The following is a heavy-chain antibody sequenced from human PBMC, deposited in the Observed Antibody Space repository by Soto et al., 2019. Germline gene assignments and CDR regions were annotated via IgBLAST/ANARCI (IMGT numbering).Heavy chain of an antibody. CDR2: INAGNGNT. Sequence: ASVKVSCKASGYTFTSYALHWVRQAPGQRPEWMGWINAGNGNTKYSQKFQGRVTITRDTSASTAYMELSSLRSEDTAVYYCARDGNIYVGWCGSEADKMDAWGKGTTVTVSS. CDR1: GYTFTSYA. CDR3: ARDGNIYVGWCGSEADKMDA. V-gene: IGHV1-3*01. J-gene: IGHJ6*04. D-gene: IGHD3-9*01.